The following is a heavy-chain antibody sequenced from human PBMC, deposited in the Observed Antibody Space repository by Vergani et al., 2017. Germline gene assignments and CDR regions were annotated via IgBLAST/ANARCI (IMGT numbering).Heavy chain of an antibody. Sequence: VQLVESGGGLVQPGGSLRLSCTASGFTFSNYWKQWVRQAPGKGLMWVSRINSDGDSTSYADSVKGRFTISRDNAKNALYLQMDSLRAEDTAVYYCARDWWELLDYFYYMDVWGKGTTVTVSS. CDR3: ARDWWELLDYFYYMDV. V-gene: IGHV3-74*01. CDR1: GFTFSNYW. J-gene: IGHJ6*03. D-gene: IGHD1-26*01. CDR2: INSDGDST.